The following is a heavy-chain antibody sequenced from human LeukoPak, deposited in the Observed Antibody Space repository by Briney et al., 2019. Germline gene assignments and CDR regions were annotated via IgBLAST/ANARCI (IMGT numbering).Heavy chain of an antibody. CDR1: GGSISSYY. Sequence: SETLSLTCTVSGGSISSYYWSWIRQPAGKGLEWIGRIYTSGSTNYNPSLKSRVTMSVDTSKNQFSLNLSSVTAADTAMYYCARLSGAPIRHPIYHFDYWGQGTLVTVSS. D-gene: IGHD2-2*02. V-gene: IGHV4-4*07. CDR3: ARLSGAPIRHPIYHFDY. CDR2: IYTSGST. J-gene: IGHJ4*02.